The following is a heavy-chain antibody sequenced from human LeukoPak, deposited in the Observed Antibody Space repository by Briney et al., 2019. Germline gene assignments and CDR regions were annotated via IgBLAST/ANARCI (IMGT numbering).Heavy chain of an antibody. CDR2: ISGSGGIT. CDR1: GFTFTTYA. J-gene: IGHJ4*02. Sequence: GGSLRLSCAASGFTFTTYALSWVRQAPGKGLDWVSGISGSGGITYYADSVKGRFTISRDNSKNTLYLQMNSLRAEDTAVYYCAKDQAYGGNSGHPFDYWGQGTPVTVSS. V-gene: IGHV3-23*01. CDR3: AKDQAYGGNSGHPFDY. D-gene: IGHD4-23*01.